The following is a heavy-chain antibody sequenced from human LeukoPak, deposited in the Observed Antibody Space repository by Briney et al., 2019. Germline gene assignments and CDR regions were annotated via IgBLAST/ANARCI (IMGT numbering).Heavy chain of an antibody. CDR2: INSDGSST. J-gene: IGHJ4*02. CDR3: ARVGVATLDF. CDR1: GFTFSGYL. Sequence: GGSLRLSCAASGFTFSGYLMHWVRQAPGKGLVWVSRINSDGSSTAYADSVKGRFTISRDNAKNTLYLQMNSLRAEDTAVYYCARVGVATLDFWGQGILVTVSS. V-gene: IGHV3-74*01. D-gene: IGHD5-12*01.